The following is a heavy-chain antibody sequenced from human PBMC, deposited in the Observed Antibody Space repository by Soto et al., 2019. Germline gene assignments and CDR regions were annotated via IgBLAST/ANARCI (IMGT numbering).Heavy chain of an antibody. CDR1: GFTFSSYG. CDR3: ARVAGGYVSIGYFDL. CDR2: IWYDGSNK. V-gene: IGHV3-33*01. Sequence: QVQLVESGGGVVQPGRSLRLSCAASGFTFSSYGMHWVRQAPGKGLEWVAVIWYDGSNKYYADSVKGRFTISRDNSKNTLYLPMHSLRVEDTAVYYCARVAGGYVSIGYFDLWARGTLVTVSS. J-gene: IGHJ2*01. D-gene: IGHD5-12*01.